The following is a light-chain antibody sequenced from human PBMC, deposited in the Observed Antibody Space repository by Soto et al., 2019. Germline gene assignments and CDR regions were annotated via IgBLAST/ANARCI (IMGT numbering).Light chain of an antibody. CDR3: QQYNNWPRT. CDR2: GAS. V-gene: IGKV3-15*01. J-gene: IGKJ2*01. Sequence: EIVMTQSPATLSVSPGERATLSCRASQSVSSNLAWYQQKPGQAPRLLIYGASTRATGIPARFSGSGSGTEFTLTISSLQSEDCAVYYCQQYNNWPRTFVQGTKLEIK. CDR1: QSVSSN.